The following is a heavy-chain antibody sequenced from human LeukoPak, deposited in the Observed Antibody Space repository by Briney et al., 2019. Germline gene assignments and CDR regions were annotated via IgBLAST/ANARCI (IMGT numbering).Heavy chain of an antibody. CDR1: GDTVSTNY. Sequence: GGSLRLSCAASGDTVSTNYMCWGRHPPGPGQEWVSFIYSGGSTHYAESVKGRFTISRDNSKNTVYLQMNSVRAEDTAVYYCERDYESSGSKGAFDIWGQGTMVTVSS. V-gene: IGHV3-53*01. CDR2: IYSGGST. J-gene: IGHJ3*02. CDR3: ERDYESSGSKGAFDI. D-gene: IGHD6-19*01.